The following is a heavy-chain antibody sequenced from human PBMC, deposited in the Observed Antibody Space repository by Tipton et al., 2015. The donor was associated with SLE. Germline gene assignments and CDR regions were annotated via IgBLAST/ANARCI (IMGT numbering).Heavy chain of an antibody. Sequence: TLSLTCAVYGGSFSGYYWGWIRQPPGKGLEWIGRIYYSGSSYYNPSLKSRVTISVDTSKNQFSLKLSSVTAADTAVYHCASGILTGNAAFDIWGPGTMVTVSS. CDR3: ASGILTGNAAFDI. CDR2: IYYSGSS. V-gene: IGHV4-34*01. CDR1: GGSFSGYY. D-gene: IGHD3-9*01. J-gene: IGHJ3*02.